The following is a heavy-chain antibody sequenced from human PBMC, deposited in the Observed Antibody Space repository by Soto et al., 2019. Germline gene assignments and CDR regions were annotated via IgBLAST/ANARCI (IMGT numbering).Heavy chain of an antibody. CDR2: IVVGSGNT. J-gene: IGHJ6*02. CDR3: AAVPITMVRGVIVNYYYYGMDV. Sequence: PSVKVSCKASGFTFTSSAVQWVRQARGQRLEWIGWIVVGSGNTNYAQKFQERVTITRDMSTSTAYMELSSLRSEDTAVYYCAAVPITMVRGVIVNYYYYGMDVWGQGTTVTVS. V-gene: IGHV1-58*01. D-gene: IGHD3-10*01. CDR1: GFTFTSSA.